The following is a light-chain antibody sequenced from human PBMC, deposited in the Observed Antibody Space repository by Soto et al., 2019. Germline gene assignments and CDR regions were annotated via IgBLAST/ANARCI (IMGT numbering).Light chain of an antibody. V-gene: IGLV2-23*02. CDR2: EVN. CDR1: SSDIGTYNL. CDR3: CSYAGSSTLYV. Sequence: HSALSQPASVSVSPGQSVTISCTGTSSDIGTYNLVSWYQQHPRKAPKLMIYEVNKRPSGVSDRFSGSKSGNTTSLTISGLQAEDEADYYCCSYAGSSTLYVFGTGTKVTVL. J-gene: IGLJ1*01.